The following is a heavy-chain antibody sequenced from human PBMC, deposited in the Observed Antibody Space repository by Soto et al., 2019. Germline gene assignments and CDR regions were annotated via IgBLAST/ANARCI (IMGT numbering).Heavy chain of an antibody. Sequence: SGGSLRLSCAASGFTFSSYAMHWVRQAPGKGLEWVAVISYDGSNKYYADSVKGRFTISRDNSKNTLYLQMNSLRAEDTAVYYCARALPMPPWGILTGYEYYYYYYGMDVWGQGTTVTVSS. CDR2: ISYDGSNK. CDR3: ARALPMPPWGILTGYEYYYYYYGMDV. D-gene: IGHD3-9*01. J-gene: IGHJ6*02. V-gene: IGHV3-30-3*01. CDR1: GFTFSSYA.